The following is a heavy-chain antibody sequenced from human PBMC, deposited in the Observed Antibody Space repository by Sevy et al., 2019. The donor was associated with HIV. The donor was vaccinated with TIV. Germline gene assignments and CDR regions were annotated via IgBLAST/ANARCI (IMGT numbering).Heavy chain of an antibody. Sequence: GGSLRLSCAASGFTFSDYYMTWIRQAPGKGLEWVSSISSSNRTVYYADSVKGRITISRDNAKCSLYLQMNSLTAEDTAIYYRAGDTLVKPYANYETPNSHDLWGRGTLVTVSS. CDR1: GFTFSDYY. CDR3: AGDTLVKPYANYETPNSHDL. CDR2: ISSSNRTV. D-gene: IGHD2-8*01. J-gene: IGHJ2*01. V-gene: IGHV3-11*01.